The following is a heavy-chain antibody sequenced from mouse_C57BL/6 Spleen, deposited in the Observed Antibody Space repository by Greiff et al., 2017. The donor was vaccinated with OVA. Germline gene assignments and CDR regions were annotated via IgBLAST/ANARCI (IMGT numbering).Heavy chain of an antibody. V-gene: IGHV1-50*01. CDR3: ARTVYYGSSFYAMDY. J-gene: IGHJ4*01. D-gene: IGHD1-1*01. Sequence: VQLQESGAELVKPGASVKLSCKASGYTFTSYWMQWVKQRPGQGLEWIGEIDPSDSYTNYNQKFKGKATLTVDTSSSTAYMQLSSLTSEDSAVYYCARTVYYGSSFYAMDYWGQGTSVTVSS. CDR2: IDPSDSYT. CDR1: GYTFTSYW.